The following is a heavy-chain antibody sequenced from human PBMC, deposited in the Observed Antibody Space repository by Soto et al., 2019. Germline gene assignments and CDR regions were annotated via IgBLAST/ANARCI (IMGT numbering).Heavy chain of an antibody. D-gene: IGHD3-10*01. CDR3: ARGGGTGIFDY. V-gene: IGHV3-74*01. CDR2: INSDGSST. J-gene: IGHJ4*02. CDR1: GFTFSNYW. Sequence: EVQLVESGGGLVQPGGSLRLSCAASGFTFSNYWMHWVRQAPGKGLVWVSHINSDGSSTNYADSVKGRFTISSDNAKNTLYLQMSSLRAEDTAVYYCARGGGTGIFDYWGQGTVVTVSS.